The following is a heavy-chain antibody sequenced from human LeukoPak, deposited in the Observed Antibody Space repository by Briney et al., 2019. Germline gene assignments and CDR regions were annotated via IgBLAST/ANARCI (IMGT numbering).Heavy chain of an antibody. CDR2: IYTIGST. V-gene: IGHV4-4*07. J-gene: IGHJ6*02. CDR3: ARDSTMVRGVITKKYYYYGMDV. CDR1: GGSISSYY. Sequence: SETLSLTCTVSGGSISSYYWSWIRQPAGKGLEWIGRIYTIGSTNYNPSLKSRVTMSVDTSKNQFSLKLSSVTAADTAVYYCARDSTMVRGVITKKYYYYGMDVWGQGTTVTVSS. D-gene: IGHD3-10*01.